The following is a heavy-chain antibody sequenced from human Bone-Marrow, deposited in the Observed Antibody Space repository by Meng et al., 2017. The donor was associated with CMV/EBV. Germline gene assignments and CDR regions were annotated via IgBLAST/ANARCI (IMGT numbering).Heavy chain of an antibody. CDR1: GFTFSSYA. J-gene: IGHJ3*02. Sequence: LSLTCAASGFTFSSYAMSWVRQAPGKGLEWVSATSGSGGSTYYADSVKGRFTISRDNSKNTLYLQMNSLRAEDTAVYYCAKDYDFWSGYDHDAFDIWGQGTMVTVSS. CDR3: AKDYDFWSGYDHDAFDI. V-gene: IGHV3-23*01. CDR2: TSGSGGST. D-gene: IGHD3-3*01.